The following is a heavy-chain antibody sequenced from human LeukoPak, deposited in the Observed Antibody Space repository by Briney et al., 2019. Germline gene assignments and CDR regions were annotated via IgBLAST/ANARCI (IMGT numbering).Heavy chain of an antibody. V-gene: IGHV4-34*01. CDR2: INHSGST. CDR1: GGSFSGYY. D-gene: IGHD6-13*01. Sequence: SETLSLTCAVYGGSFSGYYWSWIRQPPGMGLEWIGEINHSGSTNYNPSLKSRVTISVDTSKNQFSLKLSSVTAADTAVYYCARGVIVKQQLVNNWFDPWGQGTLVTVSS. CDR3: ARGVIVKQQLVNNWFDP. J-gene: IGHJ5*02.